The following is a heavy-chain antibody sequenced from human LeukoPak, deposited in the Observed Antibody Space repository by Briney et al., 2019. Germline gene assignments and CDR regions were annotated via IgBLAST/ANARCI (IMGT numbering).Heavy chain of an antibody. J-gene: IGHJ4*02. Sequence: PGGSLRLSCAASGFTFSSYAMSWVRQAPGKGLEWVSSVTGNGDNIFHADSVKGRFTISRDNSKNMLYLQINSLRAEDTAVYYCARDRNYFEALHRSYWGQGTLVTVSS. D-gene: IGHD3-10*01. CDR1: GFTFSSYA. CDR2: VTGNGDNI. V-gene: IGHV3-23*01. CDR3: ARDRNYFEALHRSY.